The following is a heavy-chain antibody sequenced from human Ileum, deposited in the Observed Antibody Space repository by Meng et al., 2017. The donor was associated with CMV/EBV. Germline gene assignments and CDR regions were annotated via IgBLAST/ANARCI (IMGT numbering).Heavy chain of an antibody. Sequence: VRAGGGACRPGGSLRRACAASGLSLSAYDITWVRQAPGKGLEWVSAIEGSNDNTHSADSVKRRFAISRDASTNTLYLQMNNLRAEDAAIYYCAKDIFGWAFDYWGHGTLVTVSS. CDR2: IEGSNDNT. J-gene: IGHJ4*01. CDR3: AKDIFGWAFDY. D-gene: IGHD3-10*02. CDR1: GLSLSAYD. V-gene: IGHV3-23*04.